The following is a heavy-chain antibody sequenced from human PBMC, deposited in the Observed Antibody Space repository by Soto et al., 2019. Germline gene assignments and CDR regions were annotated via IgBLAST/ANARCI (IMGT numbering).Heavy chain of an antibody. CDR3: AIRITIFGVVIIPYFDY. CDR2: IYYSGST. CDR1: GGSISSSSYY. Sequence: SETLSLTCTVSGGSISSSSYYWGWIRQPPGKGLEWIGSIYYSGSTYYNPSLKSRVTISVDTSKNQFSLKLSSVTAADTAVYYCAIRITIFGVVIIPYFDYWGQGTLVTAPQ. D-gene: IGHD3-3*01. J-gene: IGHJ4*02. V-gene: IGHV4-39*01.